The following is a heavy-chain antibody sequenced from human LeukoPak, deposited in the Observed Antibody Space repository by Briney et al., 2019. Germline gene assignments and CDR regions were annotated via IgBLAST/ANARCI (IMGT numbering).Heavy chain of an antibody. V-gene: IGHV4-34*01. CDR3: ARVGGYCSGGSCYQLDY. CDR1: GGSFSGYY. CDR2: INHSGST. J-gene: IGHJ4*02. D-gene: IGHD2-15*01. Sequence: NPSETLSLTCAVYGGSFSGYYWSWIRQPPGKGLEWIGEINHSGSTNYNPSLKSRVTISVDTSKNQFSLKLSSVTAADTAVYYCARVGGYCSGGSCYQLDYWGQGTLVTASS.